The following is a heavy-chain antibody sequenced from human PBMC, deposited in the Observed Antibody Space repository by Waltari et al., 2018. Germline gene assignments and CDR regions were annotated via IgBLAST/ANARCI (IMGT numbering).Heavy chain of an antibody. CDR3: ARTYSRGGWYFDS. CDR2: VYFSGST. CDR1: DGSIRSYY. V-gene: IGHV4-59*01. Sequence: QVQLQESGPGLVKPSETLSLSCSVSDGSIRSYYWSWIRQPPGKGPDWIGYVYFSGSTKYHSTLQSRVTISLAPSKNEFSLTLRSVTAADTAVYFCARTYSRGGWYFDSWGLGTLVTVSS. D-gene: IGHD4-4*01. J-gene: IGHJ4*02.